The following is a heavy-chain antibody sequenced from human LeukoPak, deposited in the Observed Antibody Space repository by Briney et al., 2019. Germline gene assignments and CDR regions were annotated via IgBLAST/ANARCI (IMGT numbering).Heavy chain of an antibody. V-gene: IGHV1-2*02. CDR3: ARVRPYSYRGSWFDP. CDR1: GGTFSSYT. CDR2: INPNSGGT. J-gene: IGHJ5*02. Sequence: ASVKVSCKASGGTFSSYTISWVRQAPGQGLEWMGWINPNSGGTNYAQKFQGRVTMTRDTSISTAYMELSRLRSDDTAVYYCARVRPYSYRGSWFDPWGQGTLVTVSS. D-gene: IGHD5-18*01.